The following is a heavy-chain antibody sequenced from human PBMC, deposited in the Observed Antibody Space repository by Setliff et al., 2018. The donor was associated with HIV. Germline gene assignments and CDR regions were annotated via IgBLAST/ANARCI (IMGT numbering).Heavy chain of an antibody. J-gene: IGHJ4*01. CDR1: GYTFTSDY. CDR2: MTPYSGNT. D-gene: IGHD2-15*01. V-gene: IGHV1-8*01. CDR3: ARVGSYWTQFDY. Sequence: ASVKVSCKASGYTFTSDYVHWVRQAAGHGLEWMGWMTPYSGNTGYAQKFQGRVSMTRNTSISTAYMELSSLRSEDTAVYYCARVGSYWTQFDYWGQGTLVTVSS.